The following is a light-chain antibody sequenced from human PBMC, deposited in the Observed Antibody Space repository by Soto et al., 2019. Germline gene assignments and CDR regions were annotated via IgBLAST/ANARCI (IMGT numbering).Light chain of an antibody. CDR1: QGISSY. V-gene: IGKV1-9*01. CDR2: AAS. CDR3: QQANSFRWT. J-gene: IGKJ1*01. Sequence: DIQFTQSPSFLSASVGDRVTITCRASQGISSYLAWYQQKPGKAPRLLIYAASTLQSGVPSRFSGSGSGTEFTLTISSLQPEDSATYYCQQANSFRWTFGQGTKVDIK.